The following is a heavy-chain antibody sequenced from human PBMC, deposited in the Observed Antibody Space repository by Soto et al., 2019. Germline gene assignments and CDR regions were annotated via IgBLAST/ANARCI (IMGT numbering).Heavy chain of an antibody. D-gene: IGHD6-13*01. V-gene: IGHV3-13*01. CDR2: IGTAGDT. CDR1: GFTFSSYD. CDR3: ARDLSSAAAGNSYGMDV. Sequence: EVQVVESGGGLVQPGGSLRLSCAASGFTFSSYDMHWVRQATGKGLEWVSAIGTAGDTYYPGSVKGRFTISRENAKNSLYLQMNSLRAGDTAVYYCARDLSSAAAGNSYGMDVWGQGTTVTVSS. J-gene: IGHJ6*02.